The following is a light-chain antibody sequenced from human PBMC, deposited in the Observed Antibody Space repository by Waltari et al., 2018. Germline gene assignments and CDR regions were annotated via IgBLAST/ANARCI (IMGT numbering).Light chain of an antibody. J-gene: IGLJ1*01. CDR2: QNS. CDR1: KLGDKY. Sequence: SYELTQPPSVSVSPGQTATITCSGEKLGDKYACWYQQKPGPSPVLVIYQNSKRPSGIPERFSGSNSGNTATLTISGAQAMDEADYYCQAWDSSTAWVFGTGTKVTVL. V-gene: IGLV3-1*01. CDR3: QAWDSSTAWV.